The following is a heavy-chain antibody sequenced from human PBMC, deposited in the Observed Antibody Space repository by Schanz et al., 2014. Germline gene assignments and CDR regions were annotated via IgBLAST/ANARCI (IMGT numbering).Heavy chain of an antibody. D-gene: IGHD6-13*01. CDR2: ISYDGSHK. J-gene: IGHJ6*02. Sequence: AQVVESGGGLVKPGGSLRLSCAASRFTFSSYAMSWVRQAPGKGLEWVAVISYDGSHKDYADSVKGRFTISRDNSKNTLYLQMNSLRAEDTAVYYCARDRQQLVGRIGYYYGMDVWGQGTTVTVSS. CDR3: ARDRQQLVGRIGYYYGMDV. CDR1: RFTFSSYA. V-gene: IGHV3-30*04.